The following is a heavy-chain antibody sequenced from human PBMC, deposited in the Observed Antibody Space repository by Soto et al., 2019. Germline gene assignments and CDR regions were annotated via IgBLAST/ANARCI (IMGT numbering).Heavy chain of an antibody. D-gene: IGHD3-22*01. J-gene: IGHJ4*02. V-gene: IGHV3-23*01. CDR2: ISGSGGNT. Sequence: EVQLLESGGDLVQPGGSLRLSCAASGFTFSSYDMSWVRQAPGKGLEWVSIISGSGGNTYYADSVKGRFTISRDNSKNTLYLQMNSLRVEDTAVYYCAKDSTGTYYSSLDCWGQGTLVTVSS. CDR3: AKDSTGTYYSSLDC. CDR1: GFTFSSYD.